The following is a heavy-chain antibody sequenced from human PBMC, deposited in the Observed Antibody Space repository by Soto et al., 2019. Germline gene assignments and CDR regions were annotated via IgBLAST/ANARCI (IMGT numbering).Heavy chain of an antibody. Sequence: ASVKVSCKASGYTFTGYYMHWVRQAPGQGLEWMGWISAYNGNTNYAQKLQGRVTMTTDTSTSTAYMELRSLRSDDTAVYYCARVAIGEVSGDYTTYYYYYYMDVWGKGTTVTVSS. CDR1: GYTFTGYY. V-gene: IGHV1-18*04. CDR2: ISAYNGNT. J-gene: IGHJ6*03. CDR3: ARVAIGEVSGDYTTYYYYYYMDV. D-gene: IGHD4-17*01.